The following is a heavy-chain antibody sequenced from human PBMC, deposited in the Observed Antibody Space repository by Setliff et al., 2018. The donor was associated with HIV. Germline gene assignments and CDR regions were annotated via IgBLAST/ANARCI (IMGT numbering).Heavy chain of an antibody. CDR2: INNYGVT. CDR3: SRGPTIRGSFTGVVYTASLPSFDT. V-gene: IGHV4-34*01. Sequence: PSETLSLTCAVYGGSFSGFSWNWIRQPPGKGLEWIGDINNYGVTLYTSSLAGRVTISVDTSKNQFSLTLKSLTVADTALYFCSRGPTIRGSFTGVVYTASLPSFDTWSQGSLVTVS. CDR1: GGSFSGFS. D-gene: IGHD3-3*01. J-gene: IGHJ4*02.